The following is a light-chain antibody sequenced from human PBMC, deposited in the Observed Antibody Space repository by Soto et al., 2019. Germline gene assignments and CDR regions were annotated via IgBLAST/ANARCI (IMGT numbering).Light chain of an antibody. J-gene: IGKJ5*01. CDR1: QSVSRSY. CDR3: QQYGSSPT. Sequence: EIVLTQSPGTLSLSPGERATLSCRASQSVSRSYLAWSQQKPGQAPRLLIYGASSRSTGIPDRISGSGSGTDFTLTISRLEPEDFAVYYCQQYGSSPTFGQGTRLEMK. CDR2: GAS. V-gene: IGKV3-20*01.